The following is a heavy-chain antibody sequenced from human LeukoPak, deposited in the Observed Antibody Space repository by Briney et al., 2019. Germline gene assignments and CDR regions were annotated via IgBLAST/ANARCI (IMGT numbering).Heavy chain of an antibody. CDR3: AKDGGTSGYYAGFVDY. Sequence: GGSLRLSCAASGLTFSSYGMHWVRQAPGKGLEWVAVISYDVNEKYYVDSVKGRFTISRDNSENTLYLQMNSLRAEDTAVYYCAKDGGTSGYYAGFVDYWGQGTVVTVSS. V-gene: IGHV3-30*18. CDR2: ISYDVNEK. D-gene: IGHD3-22*01. J-gene: IGHJ4*02. CDR1: GLTFSSYG.